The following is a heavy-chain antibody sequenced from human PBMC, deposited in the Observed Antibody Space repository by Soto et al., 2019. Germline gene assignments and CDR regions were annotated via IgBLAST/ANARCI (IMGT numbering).Heavy chain of an antibody. J-gene: IGHJ3*02. D-gene: IGHD6-19*01. V-gene: IGHV4-34*01. CDR1: GGSFSGYY. CDR3: AREGAVAVVDI. Sequence: SETLSLTCAVYGGSFSGYYWSWIRQPPGKGLEWIGEINHSGSTNYNPSLKSRVTISVDTSKNQFSLKLSSVTAADTAVYYCAREGAVAVVDIWGQGTMVTVS. CDR2: INHSGST.